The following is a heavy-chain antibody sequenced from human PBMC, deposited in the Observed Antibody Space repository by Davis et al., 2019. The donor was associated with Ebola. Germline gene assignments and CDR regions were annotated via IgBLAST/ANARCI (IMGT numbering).Heavy chain of an antibody. J-gene: IGHJ4*02. CDR2: ISSTGSTI. V-gene: IGHV3-48*03. CDR1: GLTFSTFE. Sequence: GGSLRLSCAASGLTFSTFEMNWVRQAPGKGLEWVTYISSTGSTIYYADSVKGRFTISIDNRKKSLYLQMNNLRHADTALYYCATYDMIQGVRYLDSWGQGTLVTVSS. D-gene: IGHD3-10*01. CDR3: ATYDMIQGVRYLDS.